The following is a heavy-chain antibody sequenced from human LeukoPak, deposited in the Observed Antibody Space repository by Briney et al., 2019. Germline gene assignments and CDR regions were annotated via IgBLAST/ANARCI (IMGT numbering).Heavy chain of an antibody. J-gene: IGHJ2*01. V-gene: IGHV3-20*04. CDR2: VTWNGDNT. CDR3: ARSMSTVTTRYFDL. D-gene: IGHD4-17*01. Sequence: GGSLRLSCAASGFTFDDYGMIWVRQAPGKGLEWVSYVTWNGDNTYYTDSVKGRFAISRDNAKNSLYLQLNSLRAEDTAFYYCARSMSTVTTRYFDLWGRGTLVTVSS. CDR1: GFTFDDYG.